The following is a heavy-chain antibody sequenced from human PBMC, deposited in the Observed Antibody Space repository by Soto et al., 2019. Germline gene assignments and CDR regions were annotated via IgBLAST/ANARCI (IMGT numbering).Heavy chain of an antibody. V-gene: IGHV1-8*01. CDR2: MNPNSGNT. CDR1: GYTFTSYD. Sequence: GASVKVSCKASGYTFTSYDINWVRQATGQGLEWMGWMNPNSGNTGYAQKFQGRVTMTRNTSISTAYMELSSLRSEDTAVYFCARGVLHFLGGHPLSPPPLYFDYWGQGTLVTVSS. D-gene: IGHD3-3*02. CDR3: ARGVLHFLGGHPLSPPPLYFDY. J-gene: IGHJ4*02.